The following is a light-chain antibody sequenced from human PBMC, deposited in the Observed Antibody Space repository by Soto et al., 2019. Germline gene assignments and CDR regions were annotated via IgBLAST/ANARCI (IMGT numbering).Light chain of an antibody. CDR3: QQYGSSPIT. V-gene: IGKV3-20*01. Sequence: EVVLTQSPDTLSLPPGERATLSCRASQSISSYLAWYQQKPGQAPRLLIYDASSRATGIPARFSGSGSGTEFTLTINRLEPEDFAVYYCQQYGSSPITFGQGTRLEI. CDR1: QSISSY. CDR2: DAS. J-gene: IGKJ5*01.